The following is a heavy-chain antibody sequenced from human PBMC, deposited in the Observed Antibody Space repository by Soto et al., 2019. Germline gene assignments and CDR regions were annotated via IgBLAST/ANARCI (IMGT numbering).Heavy chain of an antibody. V-gene: IGHV3-15*01. J-gene: IGHJ4*02. Sequence: GGSLRLSCLVSVFTFSNVWMSWVRQAPGKGLEWVGRIKSKTDGGTTNYAAPVKGRFTISRDDSKNTLYLQMNSLKTEDTAVYFCSTAPISLWGQGTLVTVSS. CDR2: IKSKTDGGTT. CDR1: VFTFSNVW. CDR3: STAPISL.